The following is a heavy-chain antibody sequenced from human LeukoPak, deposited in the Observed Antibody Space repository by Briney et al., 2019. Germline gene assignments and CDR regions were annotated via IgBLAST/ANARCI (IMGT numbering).Heavy chain of an antibody. D-gene: IGHD6-13*01. CDR2: IYSGGKT. Sequence: GGSLRLSCAASGFNVSSNYMNWVRQAPGKGLEWVSVIYSGGKTYYADSVKGRFTISRDNSKNTLYLQMNSLRAEDTAVYYCAREGDSSSWPYDAFDIWGQGTMVTVSS. V-gene: IGHV3-53*01. CDR3: AREGDSSSWPYDAFDI. CDR1: GFNVSSNY. J-gene: IGHJ3*02.